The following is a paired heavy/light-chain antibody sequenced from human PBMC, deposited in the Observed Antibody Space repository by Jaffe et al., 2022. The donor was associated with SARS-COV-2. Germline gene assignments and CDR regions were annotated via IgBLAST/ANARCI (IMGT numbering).Heavy chain of an antibody. CDR2: ISFDGSNK. CDR3: ARPYTSNYYYFDY. CDR1: EFTFSNYD. Sequence: QVQLVESGGGVVQPGRSLRLSCAASEFTFSNYDMHWVRQAPGKGLEWVAVISFDGSNKNHADSVKGRFTISRDNSKNTLYLQMNSLRAEDTAVYYCARPYTSNYYYFDYWGHGTLVTVSS. V-gene: IGHV3-30*03. D-gene: IGHD6-13*01. J-gene: IGHJ4*01.
Light chain of an antibody. CDR2: GAS. J-gene: IGKJ2*01. CDR3: QQYNSYPVT. CDR1: QVVSSW. Sequence: DIQMTQSPSTLSASLGDRVTLTCRASQVVSSWLAWYQQKPGKAPELLMYGASSLESGAPSRFSGSGSGTEFTLTISSLQPDDFATYYCQQYNSYPVTFGQGTKLEIK. V-gene: IGKV1-5*03.